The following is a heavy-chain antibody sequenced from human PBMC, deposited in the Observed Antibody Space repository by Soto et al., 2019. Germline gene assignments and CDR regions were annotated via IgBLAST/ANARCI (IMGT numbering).Heavy chain of an antibody. J-gene: IGHJ4*02. D-gene: IGHD5-18*01. CDR1: GGSINSGGYC. CDR2: ISYGGST. V-gene: IGHV4-31*03. Sequence: QVQLQESGPGLVKPSQTLSLTCTVSGGSINSGGYCWSWIRQHPGKGLDWIGCISYGGSTSYNPSPXRXXTISVDTSKTQFSLKLTSVTAADTAVYYCSRGILVWGQGALITVSS. CDR3: SRGILV.